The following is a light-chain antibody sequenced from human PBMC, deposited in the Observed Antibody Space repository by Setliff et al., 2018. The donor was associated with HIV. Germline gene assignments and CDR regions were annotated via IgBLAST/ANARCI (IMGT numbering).Light chain of an antibody. CDR2: EVS. CDR3: GSYAGTNNNLYV. J-gene: IGLJ1*01. V-gene: IGLV2-8*01. Sequence: ALTQPPSASGSPGQSVTISCTGTSNDVGYYNRVSWYQQYPGKAPKVMIYEVSKRPSGVPDRVSGSKSGNTASLTVSGLQAEDEADYYCGSYAGTNNNLYVFGTGTKVTVL. CDR1: SNDVGYYNR.